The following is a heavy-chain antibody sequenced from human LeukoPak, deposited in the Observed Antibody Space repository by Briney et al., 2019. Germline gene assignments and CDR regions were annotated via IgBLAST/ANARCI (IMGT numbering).Heavy chain of an antibody. CDR3: TRQIGGTTVHY. Sequence: PSETLSLTCTVSGGSIRSSSYYWGWIRQPPGKGLEWIGSVYFSGRTYYNPSLTSRVTVSADTSKNQFSLKLSSVTAADTAVYYCTRQIGGTTVHYWGHGMLVTVSS. D-gene: IGHD1-7*01. CDR2: VYFSGRT. V-gene: IGHV4-39*07. CDR1: GGSIRSSSYY. J-gene: IGHJ4*01.